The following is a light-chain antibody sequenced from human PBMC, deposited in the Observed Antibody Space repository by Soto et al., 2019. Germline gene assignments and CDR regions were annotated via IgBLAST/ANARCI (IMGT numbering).Light chain of an antibody. Sequence: EIVLTQSPVTLSLSPGERATLSCRASQSISSSYLAWYQQKPGQAPRYLIYGTSSRANGTPDRFSGSGSGTDFTLTISRLEPEDFAVYFCQQCGTSPWTFGQGTKVDIK. CDR2: GTS. CDR1: QSISSSY. J-gene: IGKJ1*01. V-gene: IGKV3-20*01. CDR3: QQCGTSPWT.